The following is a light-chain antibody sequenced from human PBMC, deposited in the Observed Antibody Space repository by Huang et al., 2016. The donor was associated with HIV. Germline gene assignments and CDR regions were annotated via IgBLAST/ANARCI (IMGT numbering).Light chain of an antibody. CDR3: QQYSAYSWT. Sequence: DIQMTQSPSTLSASVGDRVTITCRASQSISTWLAWYQQKPGKAPKLRIYKASNLEDGVPSRFSGSGAGTECTLTISSLQPDDFATYYCQQYSAYSWTFGQGTKVDIK. CDR2: KAS. J-gene: IGKJ1*01. V-gene: IGKV1-5*03. CDR1: QSISTW.